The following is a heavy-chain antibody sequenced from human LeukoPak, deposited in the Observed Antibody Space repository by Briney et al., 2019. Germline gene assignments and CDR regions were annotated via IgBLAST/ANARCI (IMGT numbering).Heavy chain of an antibody. CDR2: IYHSGST. CDR1: GGSISSSNW. V-gene: IGHV4-4*02. D-gene: IGHD6-19*01. Sequence: SETLSLTCAVSGGSISSSNWWSWVRQPPGKGLEWIGEIYHSGSTNYNSSLKSRVTISVDKSKNQFSLKLSSVTAADTAVYYCARVLSSGWYGGYFDYWGQGTLVTVSS. J-gene: IGHJ4*02. CDR3: ARVLSSGWYGGYFDY.